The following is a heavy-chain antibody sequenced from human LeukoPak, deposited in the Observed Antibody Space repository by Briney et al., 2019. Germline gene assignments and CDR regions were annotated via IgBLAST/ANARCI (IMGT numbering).Heavy chain of an antibody. CDR1: GGSISSSSYY. CDR3: ARGASGGAARYVY. D-gene: IGHD2-21*01. CDR2: IYYSGST. J-gene: IGHJ4*02. V-gene: IGHV4-39*07. Sequence: SETLSLTCTVSGGSISSSSYYWGWIRQPPGKGLEWIGSIYYSGSTYYNPSLKSRVTISVDTSKNQFSLKLSSVTAADTAVYYCARGASGGAARYVYWGQGTLVTVSS.